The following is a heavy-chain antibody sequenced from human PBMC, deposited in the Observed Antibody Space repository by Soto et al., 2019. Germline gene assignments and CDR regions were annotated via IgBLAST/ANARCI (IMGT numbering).Heavy chain of an antibody. J-gene: IGHJ4*02. V-gene: IGHV3-33*01. Sequence: QVQLVESGGCVVQPGRSLRLSCAASGFTFTTSVIHWVRQAPGKGLEWVAVMWYDVSNKYYADSVKGRFTISRDNSKNTLYLQVSSLRAEDTAVYYCAREVSGQGYFDYWGQGTLVTVSS. D-gene: IGHD3-10*01. CDR1: GFTFTTSV. CDR3: AREVSGQGYFDY. CDR2: MWYDVSNK.